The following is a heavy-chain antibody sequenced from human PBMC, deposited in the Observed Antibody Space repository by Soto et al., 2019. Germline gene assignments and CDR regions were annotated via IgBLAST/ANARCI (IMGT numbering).Heavy chain of an antibody. CDR1: GGTFSSYA. CDR2: IIPIFGTA. J-gene: IGHJ4*02. CDR3: ARAPFYYYDSSGYYYWPFY. Sequence: QVQLVQSGAEVKKPGSSVKVSCKASGGTFSSYAISWVRQAPGQGLEWMGGIIPIFGTANYAQKFQGRVTITADESTSTAYMELSSLRSEDTAVYYCARAPFYYYDSSGYYYWPFYWGQGTLVTVSS. D-gene: IGHD3-22*01. V-gene: IGHV1-69*01.